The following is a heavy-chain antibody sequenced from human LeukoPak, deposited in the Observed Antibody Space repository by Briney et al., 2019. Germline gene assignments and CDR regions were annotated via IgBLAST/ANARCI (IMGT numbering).Heavy chain of an antibody. Sequence: GGSLRLSCAASGFTFSSYGMHWVRQAPGKGLEWVAFIRYDGSNKYYVGSVKGRFTISRDNSKNTLYLQMNSLRAEDTAVYYXXKDRAYISSWYGCSTPWGQGTLVTVSS. J-gene: IGHJ5*02. CDR3: XKDRAYISSWYGCSTP. D-gene: IGHD6-13*01. CDR1: GFTFSSYG. CDR2: IRYDGSNK. V-gene: IGHV3-30*02.